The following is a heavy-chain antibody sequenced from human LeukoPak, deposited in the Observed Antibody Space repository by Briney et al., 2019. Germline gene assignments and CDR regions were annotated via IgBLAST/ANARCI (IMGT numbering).Heavy chain of an antibody. CDR1: GFIFSSYV. D-gene: IGHD6-13*01. CDR2: ISYDGSNK. CDR3: ANIAAVPSFDY. J-gene: IGHJ4*02. V-gene: IGHV3-30*04. Sequence: GGSLRLSCAASGFIFSSYVMHWVRQAPGKGLEWVAVISYDGSNKYYADSVKGRFTISRDNSKNTLYLQMNSLRAEDTAVYYCANIAAVPSFDYWGQGTLVTVSS.